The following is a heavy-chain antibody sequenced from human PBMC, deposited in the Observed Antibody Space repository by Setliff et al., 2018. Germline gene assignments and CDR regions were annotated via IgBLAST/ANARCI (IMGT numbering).Heavy chain of an antibody. V-gene: IGHV4-39*01. CDR2: IYHGGDT. J-gene: IGHJ4*02. D-gene: IGHD1-1*01. CDR1: GGSLNSGVYY. Sequence: SETLSLTCTVSGGSLNSGVYYWGWIRQPPGKGLEWIGRIYHGGDTYYNASLKSRLTISVDTSKNQFSLKLRSVTAADTAVYYCARTGTYRYFDYWGQGALVTVSS. CDR3: ARTGTYRYFDY.